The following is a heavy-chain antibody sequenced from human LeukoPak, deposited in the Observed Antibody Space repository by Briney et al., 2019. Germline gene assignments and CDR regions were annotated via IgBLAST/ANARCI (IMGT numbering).Heavy chain of an antibody. Sequence: PGGSLRLSCAVSGFIFSSYSMNWVRQAPGKGLEWVSSISTSSIYIYYADSVKGRFTISRDNAKNSLYLQMNSLRAEDTAVYYCARGGVDYYGSGTYYLMYYFDYWGQGALVTVSS. J-gene: IGHJ4*02. D-gene: IGHD3-10*01. CDR1: GFIFSSYS. CDR3: ARGGVDYYGSGTYYLMYYFDY. CDR2: ISTSSIYI. V-gene: IGHV3-21*01.